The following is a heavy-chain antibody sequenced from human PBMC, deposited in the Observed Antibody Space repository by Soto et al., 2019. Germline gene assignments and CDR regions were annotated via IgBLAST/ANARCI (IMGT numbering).Heavy chain of an antibody. CDR2: IIPIFGTA. D-gene: IGHD3-22*01. J-gene: IGHJ6*02. CDR1: GGTFSSYA. V-gene: IGHV1-69*01. CDR3: AREVGYYYDSSGYFREYYYGMDV. Sequence: QVQLVQSGAEVKKPGSSVKVSCKASGGTFSSYAISWVRQAPGQGLEWMGGIIPIFGTANYAQKFQGRVTITAAESTSTAYMELSSLRSEDTAVYYCAREVGYYYDSSGYFREYYYGMDVWGQGTTVTVSS.